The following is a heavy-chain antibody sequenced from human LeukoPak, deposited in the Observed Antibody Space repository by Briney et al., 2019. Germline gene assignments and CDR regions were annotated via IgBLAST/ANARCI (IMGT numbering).Heavy chain of an antibody. D-gene: IGHD3-10*01. CDR2: ISSTSEHI. CDR3: ARAPYGSGYGMDV. Sequence: GGSLRLSCAASGFTFSNYNMYWVRQAPGKGLEWVSSISSTSEHIYYAVSVKGRFTISRDNAKNSLYLQMNSLRAEDTAVYYCARAPYGSGYGMDVWGQGTTVTVSS. V-gene: IGHV3-21*01. J-gene: IGHJ6*02. CDR1: GFTFSNYN.